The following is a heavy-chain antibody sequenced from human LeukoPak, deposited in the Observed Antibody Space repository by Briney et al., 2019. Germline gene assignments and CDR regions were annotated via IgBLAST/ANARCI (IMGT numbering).Heavy chain of an antibody. CDR1: GGSISSDY. J-gene: IGHJ4*02. Sequence: SETLSLTCTVSGGSISSDYWTWIRQPAGTGLEWIGRMYTSGSTNYNPSLKSRVTMSVDTSKHQFSLKLSSVTAADTAVYYCARGEYQLDYWGQGTLVTVSS. D-gene: IGHD2-2*01. CDR2: MYTSGST. V-gene: IGHV4-4*07. CDR3: ARGEYQLDY.